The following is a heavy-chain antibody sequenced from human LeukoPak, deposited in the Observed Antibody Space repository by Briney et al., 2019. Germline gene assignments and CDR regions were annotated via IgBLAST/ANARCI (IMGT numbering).Heavy chain of an antibody. D-gene: IGHD2-21*02. J-gene: IGHJ4*02. Sequence: PGGSLRLSCGASGLTVSSYGMSWVRQAPGKGLEWVSTIIGSAVNTYYADSVKGRFTISRDNSKNTVYLQMNSLRAEDTAVYYCATETDDYWGQGTLVTVSS. V-gene: IGHV3-23*01. CDR2: IIGSAVNT. CDR1: GLTVSSYG. CDR3: ATETDDY.